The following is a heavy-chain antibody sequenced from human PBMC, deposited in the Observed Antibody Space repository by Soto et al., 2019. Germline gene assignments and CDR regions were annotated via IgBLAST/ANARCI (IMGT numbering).Heavy chain of an antibody. V-gene: IGHV3-74*02. J-gene: IGHJ6*03. Sequence: EVQLVESGGGLVQPGGSLRLSCAASGFTFSNYWMYWVRQAPGKGLEWVSRINSDGSVSSYADSVKGRRTISRDNVKNTLYMQMDSLRAEDTAVYYCARGDCAGGTCYSLAGFFYYYVDVWGKGTTVTVFS. CDR1: GFTFSNYW. CDR2: INSDGSVS. CDR3: ARGDCAGGTCYSLAGFFYYYVDV. D-gene: IGHD2-15*01.